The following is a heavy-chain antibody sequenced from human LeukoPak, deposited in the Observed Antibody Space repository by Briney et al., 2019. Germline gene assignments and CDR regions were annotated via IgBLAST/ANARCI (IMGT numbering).Heavy chain of an antibody. J-gene: IGHJ5*02. Sequence: PSETLSLTCAVYGGSFSGYYWSWIRQPPGKGLEWIGEINHSGSTNYNPSLKSRVTISVDTSKSQFSLKLSSVTAADTAVYYCARIPAYDYVWGNPNWFDPWGQGTLVTVSS. D-gene: IGHD3-16*01. V-gene: IGHV4-34*01. CDR2: INHSGST. CDR3: ARIPAYDYVWGNPNWFDP. CDR1: GGSFSGYY.